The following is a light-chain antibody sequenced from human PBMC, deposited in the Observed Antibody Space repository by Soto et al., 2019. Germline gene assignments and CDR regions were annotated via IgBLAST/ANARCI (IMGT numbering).Light chain of an antibody. CDR2: KVS. Sequence: DVVMTQSPLSLPVTLGQPASISCRSSQSLVYSDGNTYLNWFHQSPGQSSRRLIYKVSNRYSGVPDRFSGSGAGTDFTLKISRVEAEDVGVYYCMQGTYWPRLTFGGGTKVEIK. CDR3: MQGTYWPRLT. V-gene: IGKV2-30*01. J-gene: IGKJ4*01. CDR1: QSLVYSDGNTY.